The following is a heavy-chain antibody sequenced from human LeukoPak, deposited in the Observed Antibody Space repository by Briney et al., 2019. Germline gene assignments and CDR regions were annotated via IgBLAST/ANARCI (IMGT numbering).Heavy chain of an antibody. CDR2: IDHSRNI. J-gene: IGHJ6*03. V-gene: IGHV4-34*01. CDR3: ARHRRYYYYYMDV. Sequence: SETLSLTCAVYGGSFSDYYWNWIRQTPGKGLEWIGEIDHSRNIHLNPSLKSRVTISVDTSKNQFSLKLSSVTAADTAVYYCARHRRYYYYYMDVWGKGTTVTVSS. CDR1: GGSFSDYY.